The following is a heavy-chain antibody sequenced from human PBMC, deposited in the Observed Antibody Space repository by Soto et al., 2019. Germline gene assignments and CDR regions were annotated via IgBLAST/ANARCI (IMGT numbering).Heavy chain of an antibody. V-gene: IGHV3-7*01. CDR3: AGTSGSYSY. J-gene: IGHJ4*02. D-gene: IGHD1-26*01. CDR2: IKQDGSEK. CDR1: GFTFSSYW. Sequence: RRLSCAASGFTFSSYWMSWVRQAPGKGLEWVANIKQDGSEKYYVDSVKGRFTISRDNAKNSLYLQMNSLRAEDTAVYYCAGTSGSYSYWGQGTLVTVSS.